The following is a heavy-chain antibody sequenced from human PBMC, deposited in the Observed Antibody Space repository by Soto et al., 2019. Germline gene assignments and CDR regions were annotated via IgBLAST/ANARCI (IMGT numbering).Heavy chain of an antibody. J-gene: IGHJ5*02. D-gene: IGHD3-16*01. CDR2: TRNKANSYTT. V-gene: IGHV3-72*01. CDR1: GFTFSDHY. Sequence: GSLRLSCAASGFTFSDHYMDWVRQAPGKGLEWVGRTRNKANSYTTEYAASVKGRFTISRDDSKNSLYLQMNSLKTEDTAVYYCARGRRGPWGQGTLVTVSS. CDR3: ARGRRGP.